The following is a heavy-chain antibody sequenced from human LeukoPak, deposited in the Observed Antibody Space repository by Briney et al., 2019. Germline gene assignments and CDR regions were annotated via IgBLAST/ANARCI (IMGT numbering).Heavy chain of an antibody. CDR3: ARDPSFSRGFNFVLSS. CDR1: GFTFDTYS. V-gene: IGHV3-30*04. CDR2: ISHDGRTK. J-gene: IGHJ5*02. D-gene: IGHD5-12*01. Sequence: PGGSLRLSCAASGFTFDTYSFHWVRQAPGKGLEWVALISHDGRTKVYADAVKGRLTISRDDSKNTLSLQMSSLRPEDTSTYYCARDPSFSRGFNFVLSSWGQGTLVSVSS.